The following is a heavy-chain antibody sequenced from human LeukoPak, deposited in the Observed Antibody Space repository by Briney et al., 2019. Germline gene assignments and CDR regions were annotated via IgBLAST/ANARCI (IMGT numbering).Heavy chain of an antibody. J-gene: IGHJ4*02. V-gene: IGHV3-7*01. Sequence: GGSLRLSCAVPGFTFSSYWMSWVRQAPGKGLEWVANIKEDGSEKYYVDSAKGRFTISRDNAKNSLYLQMNSLRAEDTAVYFCARGRYCSSTSCSYFDYWGQGTLVTVSS. CDR3: ARGRYCSSTSCSYFDY. CDR1: GFTFSSYW. CDR2: IKEDGSEK. D-gene: IGHD2-2*01.